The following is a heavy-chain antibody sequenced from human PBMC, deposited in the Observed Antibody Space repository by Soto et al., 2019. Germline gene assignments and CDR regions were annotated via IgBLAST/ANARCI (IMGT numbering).Heavy chain of an antibody. CDR2: IRGKTDTYAT. D-gene: IGHD6-13*01. Sequence: PGGSLRLSCAASGFTFSGSSMHWVRQASGKGLEWVGRIRGKTDTYATAYAAPVRGRFTISRDDSKNTAYLQMNSLKTEDTAVYFCTKRIGAYAMDVWGQGXTVTV. J-gene: IGHJ6*02. CDR3: TKRIGAYAMDV. CDR1: GFTFSGSS. V-gene: IGHV3-73*01.